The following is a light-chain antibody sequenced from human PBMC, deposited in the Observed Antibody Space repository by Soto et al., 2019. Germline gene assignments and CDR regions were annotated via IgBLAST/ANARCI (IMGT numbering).Light chain of an antibody. CDR3: QQSKRFSLT. CDR1: QSISNW. Sequence: DILMTQSPSTLSAYVGDRVTITCRASQSISNWFAWYQQKPGKAPKLLIYKTSNLDSGVPSRFSGSGSGTEFALTISSLQHEDVATYSCQQSKRFSLTFGGGTMVEFK. CDR2: KTS. J-gene: IGKJ4*01. V-gene: IGKV1-5*03.